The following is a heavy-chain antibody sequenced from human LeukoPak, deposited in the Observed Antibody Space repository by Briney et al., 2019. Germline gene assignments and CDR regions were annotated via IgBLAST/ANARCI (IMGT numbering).Heavy chain of an antibody. D-gene: IGHD2-15*01. Sequence: GGSLRLSCAASGFTFSSYGMHWVRQAPGKGLEWVAVISYDGSNKYYADSVKGRFTISRDNSKNTLYLRMNSLRAEDTAVYYCAKRSGSDYYYYGMDVWGQGTTVTVSS. CDR2: ISYDGSNK. CDR1: GFTFSSYG. J-gene: IGHJ6*02. CDR3: AKRSGSDYYYYGMDV. V-gene: IGHV3-30*18.